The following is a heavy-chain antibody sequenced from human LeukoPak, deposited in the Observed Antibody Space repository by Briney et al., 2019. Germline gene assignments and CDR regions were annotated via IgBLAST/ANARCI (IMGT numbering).Heavy chain of an antibody. V-gene: IGHV3-23*01. J-gene: IGHJ4*02. CDR1: GFTFSSYA. D-gene: IGHD3-22*01. CDR2: ISGSGGST. CDR3: AKSTWTYYYDSSGYFLFDY. Sequence: PGGSLRLSCAASGFTFSSYAMSWVRQAPGKGLEWVSAISGSGGSTYYADSVKGRFTISRDNSKNTLYLQMNSLRAEDTAVYYCAKSTWTYYYDSSGYFLFDYWDQGTLVTVSS.